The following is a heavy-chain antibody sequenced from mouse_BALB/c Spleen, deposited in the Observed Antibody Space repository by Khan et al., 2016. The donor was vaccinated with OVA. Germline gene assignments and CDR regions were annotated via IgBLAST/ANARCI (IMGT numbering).Heavy chain of an antibody. CDR1: GYSITSDYA. V-gene: IGHV3-2*02. Sequence: VQLKESGPGLVKPSQSLSLTCTVTGYSITSDYAWNWIRQFPGNKLEWMGYISSSGSTNYNPAPKSRISITRDSSKNQFLLQLNSVTTEDTATYYCARDGARYNYAMDYWGQGTSVTVSS. CDR3: ARDGARYNYAMDY. CDR2: ISSSGST. D-gene: IGHD1-1*02. J-gene: IGHJ4*01.